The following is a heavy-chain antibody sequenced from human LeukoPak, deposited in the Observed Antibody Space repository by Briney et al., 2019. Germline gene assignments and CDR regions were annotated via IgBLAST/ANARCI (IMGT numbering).Heavy chain of an antibody. CDR3: ARDRGIAARPGDYYYYMDV. CDR2: INTDGSST. V-gene: IGHV3-74*01. J-gene: IGHJ6*03. CDR1: GFTFSSYW. D-gene: IGHD6-6*01. Sequence: GGSLRLSCAASGFTFSSYWMHWVRQAPGKGLVWVSRINTDGSSTSYADSVKGRFTISRDNAKNTLYLQMNSLRAEDTAVYYCARDRGIAARPGDYYYYMDVWGKGTTVIVSS.